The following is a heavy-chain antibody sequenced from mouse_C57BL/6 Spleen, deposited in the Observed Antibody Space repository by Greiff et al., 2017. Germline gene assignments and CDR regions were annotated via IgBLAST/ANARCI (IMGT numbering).Heavy chain of an antibody. D-gene: IGHD3-2*02. CDR2: IRNKANNHAT. CDR1: GFTFSDAW. CDR3: TRKARRLYYFDY. Sequence: EVQGVESGGGLVQPGGSMKLSCAASGFTFSDAWMDWVRQSPEKGLEWVAEIRNKANNHATYYAESVKGRFTISRDDSKSSVYLQMNSLRAEDTGIYYCTRKARRLYYFDYWGQGTTLTVSS. V-gene: IGHV6-6*01. J-gene: IGHJ2*01.